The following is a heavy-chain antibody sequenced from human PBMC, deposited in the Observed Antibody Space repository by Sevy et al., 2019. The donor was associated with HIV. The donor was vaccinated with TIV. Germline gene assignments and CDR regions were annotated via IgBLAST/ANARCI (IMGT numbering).Heavy chain of an antibody. V-gene: IGHV1-2*02. D-gene: IGHD1-26*01. CDR3: ARTIVGATSRGGGRYGMDV. Sequence: ASVKVSCKASGYTFTGYYMHWVRQAPGQGLEWMGWINPTSGGTNYAQKFQGRVTMTRDTSISTAYMELSRLRSDDTAVYYCARTIVGATSRGGGRYGMDVWGQGTTVTVSS. J-gene: IGHJ6*02. CDR2: INPTSGGT. CDR1: GYTFTGYY.